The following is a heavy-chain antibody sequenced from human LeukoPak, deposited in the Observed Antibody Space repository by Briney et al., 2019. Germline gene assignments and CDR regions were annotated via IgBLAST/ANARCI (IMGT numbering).Heavy chain of an antibody. CDR3: ARGREYKRKYYFDY. J-gene: IGHJ4*02. V-gene: IGHV4-34*01. CDR1: GGSFSGYY. D-gene: IGHD6-6*01. CDR2: INHSGST. Sequence: SETLSLTCAVYGGSFSGYYWSWIRQPPGKGLEWIGEINHSGSTNYNPSLKSRVTISVDTSKNQFSLKLSSVTAAGTAVYYCARGREYKRKYYFDYWGQGTLVTVSS.